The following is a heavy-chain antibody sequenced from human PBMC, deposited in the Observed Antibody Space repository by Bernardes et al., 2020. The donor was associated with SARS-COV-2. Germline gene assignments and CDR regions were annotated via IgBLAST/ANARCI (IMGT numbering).Heavy chain of an antibody. J-gene: IGHJ3*02. V-gene: IGHV3-30*07. CDR3: ARDRPGDCSGGRCYGGKDFDI. CDR1: GFTFSSYA. CDR2: ISYDGSNK. Sequence: GGSLRLCCAASGFTFSSYAMHWVRQAPGKGLEWVAFISYDGSNKYYADSVKGRFTISRDNAKNTLYLQMNSLGAEDTAVYYCARDRPGDCSGGRCYGGKDFDIWGQGTMVTGAS. D-gene: IGHD2-15*01.